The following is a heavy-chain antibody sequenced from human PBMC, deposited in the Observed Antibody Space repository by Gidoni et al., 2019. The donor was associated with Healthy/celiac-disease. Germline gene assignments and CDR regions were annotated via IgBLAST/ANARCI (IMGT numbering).Heavy chain of an antibody. D-gene: IGHD4-17*01. Sequence: QVQLVESEGGVVQPGRSLRLSCAASGFTFSSYGMHWVRQAPGKGLEWVAVIWYDGSNKYYADSVKGRFTISRDNSKNTLYLQMNSLRAEDTAVYYCARGGGDYGDYLYFQHWGQGTLVTVSS. CDR2: IWYDGSNK. CDR3: ARGGGDYGDYLYFQH. V-gene: IGHV3-33*01. CDR1: GFTFSSYG. J-gene: IGHJ1*01.